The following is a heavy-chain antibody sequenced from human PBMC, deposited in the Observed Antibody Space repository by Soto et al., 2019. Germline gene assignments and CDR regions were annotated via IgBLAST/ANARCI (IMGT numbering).Heavy chain of an antibody. D-gene: IGHD6-19*01. Sequence: VASVKVSCKASGYTFTTYTIQWVRQAPGQSPEWMGWINAGNGKTKYSQRFQGRVTITRDTSATTAYLELSSLTSEDTAVYYFARSPPYTTGLTLYWGQGTQVTVSS. CDR2: INAGNGKT. CDR3: ARSPPYTTGLTLY. J-gene: IGHJ1*01. V-gene: IGHV1-3*01. CDR1: GYTFTTYT.